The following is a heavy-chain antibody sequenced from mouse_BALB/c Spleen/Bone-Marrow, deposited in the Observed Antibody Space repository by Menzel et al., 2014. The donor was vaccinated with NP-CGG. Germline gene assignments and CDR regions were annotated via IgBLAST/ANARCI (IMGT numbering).Heavy chain of an antibody. J-gene: IGHJ3*01. Sequence: VQLQQYGAELVRPGATVKLSCKASGYFFTSYWMNWVKQRPGQGLEWIGMIHPSDSETRLNQKFKDKATLTVDKSSSTAYMQLSSPTSEDSAVYYCAREKVYYGISWFAYWGQGTLVTVSA. CDR1: GYFFTSYW. CDR2: IHPSDSET. D-gene: IGHD2-1*01. CDR3: AREKVYYGISWFAY. V-gene: IGHV1-61*01.